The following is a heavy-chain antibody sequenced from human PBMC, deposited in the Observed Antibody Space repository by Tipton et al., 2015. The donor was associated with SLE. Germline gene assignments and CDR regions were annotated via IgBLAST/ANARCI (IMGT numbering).Heavy chain of an antibody. CDR1: GDSMSSHY. J-gene: IGHJ4*02. D-gene: IGHD1-26*01. V-gene: IGHV4-59*11. CDR3: AREWDRTLDY. Sequence: TLSLTCTVSGDSMSSHYWSWMRQPPGKGLEWIGYIYYSGDITNYNPSLASRATMSLDSSKKQFSLRLTSVTAADTAVYYCAREWDRTLDYWGPGILVTVSS. CDR2: IYYSGDIT.